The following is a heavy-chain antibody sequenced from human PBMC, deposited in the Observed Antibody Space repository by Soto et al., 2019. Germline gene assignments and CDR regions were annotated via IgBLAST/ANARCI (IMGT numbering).Heavy chain of an antibody. D-gene: IGHD5-12*01. CDR2: IYSGGST. CDR1: GFTFSSYE. J-gene: IGHJ3*02. V-gene: IGHV3-53*01. Sequence: GGSLRLSCAASGFTFSSYEMNWVRQAPGKGLEWVSVIYSGGSTYYADSVKGRFTISRDNSKNTLYLQMNSLRAEDTAVYYCARSWDIVATIFAFDIWGQGTMVTVSS. CDR3: ARSWDIVATIFAFDI.